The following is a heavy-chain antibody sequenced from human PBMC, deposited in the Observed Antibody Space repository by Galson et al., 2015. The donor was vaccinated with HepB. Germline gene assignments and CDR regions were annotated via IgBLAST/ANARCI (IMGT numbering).Heavy chain of an antibody. Sequence: SLRLSCAASGFTFSNAWMSWVRQAPGKGLEWVGRIKSKTDGGTTDYAAPVKGRFTISRDDSKNTLYLQMNSLKTEDTAVYYCTTALGLGPNSYYYSGTDVWGQGTTVTVSS. CDR2: IKSKTDGGTT. D-gene: IGHD3-10*01. J-gene: IGHJ6*02. CDR1: GFTFSNAW. CDR3: TTALGLGPNSYYYSGTDV. V-gene: IGHV3-15*01.